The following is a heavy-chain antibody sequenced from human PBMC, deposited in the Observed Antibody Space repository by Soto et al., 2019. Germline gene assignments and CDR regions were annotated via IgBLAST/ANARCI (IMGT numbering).Heavy chain of an antibody. Sequence: TGGSLRLSCAASGFTFSDYYMSWIRQAPGKGLEWVSYISSSSSYTNYADSVKGRFTISRDNAKNSLYLQMNSLRAEDTAVYYCASLDGSGYYYGMDVWGQGTTVTVSS. CDR2: ISSSSSYT. D-gene: IGHD1-1*01. J-gene: IGHJ6*02. CDR3: ASLDGSGYYYGMDV. CDR1: GFTFSDYY. V-gene: IGHV3-11*06.